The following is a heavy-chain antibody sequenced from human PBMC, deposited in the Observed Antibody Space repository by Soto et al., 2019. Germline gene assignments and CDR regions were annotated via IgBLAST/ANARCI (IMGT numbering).Heavy chain of an antibody. V-gene: IGHV1-69*13. J-gene: IGHJ5*02. D-gene: IGHD6-6*01. CDR1: GGTFSSYA. Sequence: SVKVSCKASGGTFSSYAISWVRQAPGQGLEWMGGIIPIFGTANYAQKFQGRVTITADESTSTAYMELSSLRSEDTAVYYCARDGSSSNWFDPWGQGTLVTVSS. CDR2: IIPIFGTA. CDR3: ARDGSSSNWFDP.